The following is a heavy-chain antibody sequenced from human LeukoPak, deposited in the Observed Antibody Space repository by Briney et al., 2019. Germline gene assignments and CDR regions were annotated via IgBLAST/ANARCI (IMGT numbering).Heavy chain of an antibody. J-gene: IGHJ3*02. CDR3: ATYLPNYYDSSGIGAFDI. CDR1: GYTLTELS. V-gene: IGHV1-24*01. CDR2: FDPEDGET. Sequence: ASVKVSCKVSGYTLTELSMHWVRQAPGKGLEWMGGFDPEDGETIYAQKFQGRVTMTEDTSTDTAYMELSSLRSEDTAVYYCATYLPNYYDSSGIGAFDIWGQGTMVTVSS. D-gene: IGHD3-22*01.